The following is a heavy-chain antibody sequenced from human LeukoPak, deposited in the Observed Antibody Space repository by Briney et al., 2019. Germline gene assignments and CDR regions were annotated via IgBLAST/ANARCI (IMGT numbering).Heavy chain of an antibody. CDR2: IIPILGIT. V-gene: IGHV1-69*04. CDR3: ARDMGDYDYVWGSYRYTHFDY. D-gene: IGHD3-16*02. Sequence: ASVRVSCTASGGTFSSYAISWVRQAPGQGLEWMGRIIPILGITNYAQTFRGRVTITADKSTSTAYMELSSLRSEDTAVYYCARDMGDYDYVWGSYRYTHFDYWGQGTLVTVSS. CDR1: GGTFSSYA. J-gene: IGHJ4*02.